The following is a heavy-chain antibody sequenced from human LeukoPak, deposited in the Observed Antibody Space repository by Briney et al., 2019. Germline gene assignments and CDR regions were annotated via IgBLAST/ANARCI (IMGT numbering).Heavy chain of an antibody. J-gene: IGHJ4*02. CDR2: IYHSGST. CDR1: GGSISSGGYY. V-gene: IGHV4-30-2*01. Sequence: SETLSLTCTVSGGSISSGGYYWSWIRQPPGKGLEWIGYIYHSGSTYYNPSLKSRVTISVDRSKNQFSLKLSSVTAADTAVYYCASAQWLAPFDYWGQGTLVTVSS. CDR3: ASAQWLAPFDY. D-gene: IGHD6-19*01.